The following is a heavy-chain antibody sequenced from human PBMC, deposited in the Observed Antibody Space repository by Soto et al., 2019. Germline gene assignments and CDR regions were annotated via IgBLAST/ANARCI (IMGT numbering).Heavy chain of an antibody. J-gene: IGHJ4*02. CDR3: ARDPRTYYYDSSGYYFDY. CDR2: IYYSGST. V-gene: IGHV4-59*01. D-gene: IGHD3-22*01. CDR1: GGSISSYD. Sequence: SETLCLTWTVAGGSISSYDWSWIRQPPGKGLEWIGYIYYSGSTNYNPSLKSRVTISVDTSKNQFSLKLSSVTAADTAVYYCARDPRTYYYDSSGYYFDYWGQGTLVTVSS.